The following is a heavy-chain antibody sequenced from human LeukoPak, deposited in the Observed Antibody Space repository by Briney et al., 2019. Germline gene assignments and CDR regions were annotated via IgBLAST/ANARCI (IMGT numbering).Heavy chain of an antibody. CDR3: VSFYETY. Sequence: GGSLRLSCAASGNYWMHWVRQAPGKGLVWVSHINSNGSWTSYADSVKGRFTISKDNAKNTVYLQMNSLRAEDTAVYYCVSFYETYWGRGTLVTVSS. D-gene: IGHD2/OR15-2a*01. J-gene: IGHJ4*02. CDR2: INSNGSWT. CDR1: GNYW. V-gene: IGHV3-74*01.